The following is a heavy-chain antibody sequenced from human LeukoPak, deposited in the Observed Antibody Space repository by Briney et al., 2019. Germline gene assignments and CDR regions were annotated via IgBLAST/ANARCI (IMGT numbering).Heavy chain of an antibody. CDR3: ARDVGHSSSSINFQH. V-gene: IGHV3-30-3*01. D-gene: IGHD6-6*01. CDR1: GFTFSSYA. J-gene: IGHJ1*01. CDR2: ISYDGSNK. Sequence: GGSLRLSCAASGFTFSSYAMPWVRQAPGKGLEWVAVISYDGSNKYYADSVKGRFTISRDNSKNTLYLQMNSLRAEDTAVYYCARDVGHSSSSINFQHWGQGTLVTVSS.